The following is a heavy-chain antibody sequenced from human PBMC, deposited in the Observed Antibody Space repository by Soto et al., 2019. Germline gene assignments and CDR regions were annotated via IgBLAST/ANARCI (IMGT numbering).Heavy chain of an antibody. D-gene: IGHD3-22*01. CDR3: ARPHYDSNTFYYFFDY. J-gene: IGHJ4*02. Sequence: SETRYHTSSRSGGDLIGYFLSSIRPPPGKGLEWIGEIFHGGSTNYSPSLKSRVTISVDTSKNQFSLELSSVTAADTAVYYCARPHYDSNTFYYFFDYWGQGTLVTVPQ. CDR2: IFHGGST. V-gene: IGHV4-34*12. CDR1: GGDLIGYF.